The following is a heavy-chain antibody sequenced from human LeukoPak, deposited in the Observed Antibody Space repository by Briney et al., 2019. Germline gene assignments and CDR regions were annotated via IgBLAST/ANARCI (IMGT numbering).Heavy chain of an antibody. D-gene: IGHD3-10*01. V-gene: IGHV3-48*03. CDR2: ISSRATAI. J-gene: IGHJ4*02. CDR1: GFTFSSYE. Sequence: GGSLRLSCAASGFTFSSYEMNWVRQAPGKGLEWVSYISSRATAIYYADSVKGRFTISRDNAKNSLYLQMNSLRAEDTAVYYCARDFGRYFFDYWGQGTLVTVSS. CDR3: ARDFGRYFFDY.